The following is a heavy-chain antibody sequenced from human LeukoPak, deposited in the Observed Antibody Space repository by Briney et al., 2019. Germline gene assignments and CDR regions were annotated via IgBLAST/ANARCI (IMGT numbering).Heavy chain of an antibody. CDR2: IIPIFGTT. CDR1: GGTFSSYA. V-gene: IGHV1-69*13. D-gene: IGHD6-13*01. Sequence: ASVKVSCKTSGGTFSSYAITWVRQTPGQGLEWMGGIIPIFGTTNYAQKFQGRVTITADESTSTAYMELSSLRSEDTAVYYCARDVDSSSWYYYWGQGTLVTVSS. J-gene: IGHJ4*02. CDR3: ARDVDSSSWYYY.